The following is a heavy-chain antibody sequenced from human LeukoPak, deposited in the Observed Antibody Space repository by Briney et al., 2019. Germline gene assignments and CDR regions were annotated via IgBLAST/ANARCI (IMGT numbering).Heavy chain of an antibody. Sequence: GGSLRPSCAASGFTFSRYAMSWVRQAPGKGLEWVSAISGSGGSTYYADSVKGRFTISRDNSKNTLYLQMNSLRAEDTAVYYCAKDTLGYYDILTGYYIGRNFDYWGQGTLVTVSS. CDR2: ISGSGGST. CDR1: GFTFSRYA. J-gene: IGHJ4*02. D-gene: IGHD3-9*01. V-gene: IGHV3-23*01. CDR3: AKDTLGYYDILTGYYIGRNFDY.